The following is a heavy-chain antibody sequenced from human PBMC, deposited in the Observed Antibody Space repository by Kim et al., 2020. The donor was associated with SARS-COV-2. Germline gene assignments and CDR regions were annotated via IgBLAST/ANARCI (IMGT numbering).Heavy chain of an antibody. J-gene: IGHJ5*02. CDR3: ARGALNYDILTGYYSETWFDP. V-gene: IGHV4-4*02. Sequence: SETLSLTCAVSGGSISSSNWWSWVRQPPGKGLEWIGEIYHSGSTNYNPSLKSRVTISVDKSKNQFSLKLSSVTAADTAVYYCARGALNYDILTGYYSETWFDPWGQGTLVTVSS. D-gene: IGHD3-9*01. CDR2: IYHSGST. CDR1: GGSISSSNW.